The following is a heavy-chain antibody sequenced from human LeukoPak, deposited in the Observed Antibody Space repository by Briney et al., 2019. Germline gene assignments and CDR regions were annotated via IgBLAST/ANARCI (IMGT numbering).Heavy chain of an antibody. CDR3: ARDVSGDYGNWFDP. J-gene: IGHJ5*02. CDR2: INTNTGNP. V-gene: IGHV7-4-1*02. Sequence: ASVKVSCKASGYTFTSYDINWVRQAPGQGLEWMGWINTNTGNPTYAQGFTGRFVFSLDTSVSTAYLQINSLKADDTAVYYCARDVSGDYGNWFDPWGQGTLATVSS. CDR1: GYTFTSYD. D-gene: IGHD4-17*01.